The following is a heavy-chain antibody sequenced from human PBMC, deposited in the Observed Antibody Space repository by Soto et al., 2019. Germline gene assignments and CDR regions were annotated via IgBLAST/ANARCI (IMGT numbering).Heavy chain of an antibody. CDR3: ARDKWEGNNWFDP. CDR2: ISSSSSYI. D-gene: IGHD1-26*01. V-gene: IGHV3-21*01. J-gene: IGHJ5*02. CDR1: GFTFSSYS. Sequence: PGGSLRLSCAASGFTFSSYSMNWVRQAPGKGLEWVSSISSSSSYIYYADSVKGRFTISRDNAKNSLYLQMNSLRAEDTAVYYCARDKWEGNNWFDPWGQGTLVTVSS.